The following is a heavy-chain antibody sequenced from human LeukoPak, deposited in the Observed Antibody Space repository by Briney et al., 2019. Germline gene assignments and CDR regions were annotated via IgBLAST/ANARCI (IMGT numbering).Heavy chain of an antibody. Sequence: GGSLRLSCAASEFTFRSYAMHWVRQAPGKGLEWVAVISYDGSDKYYADSVKGRFTISRDNSRNTLSLQLNSLTTKDTAVYYCTRGKQFVSDSRGQGTLVTVSS. CDR3: TRGKQFVSDS. J-gene: IGHJ4*02. V-gene: IGHV3-30*04. CDR2: ISYDGSDK. CDR1: EFTFRSYA. D-gene: IGHD6-6*01.